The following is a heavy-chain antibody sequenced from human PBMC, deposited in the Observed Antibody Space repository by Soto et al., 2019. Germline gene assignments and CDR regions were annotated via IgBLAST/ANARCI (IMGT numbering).Heavy chain of an antibody. V-gene: IGHV4-39*01. Sequence: PSETLSLTCTVSGGSISTSTYYWGWIRQPPGKGLEYIGSIYYSGRTYHNPSLKSRVTISVHMSKNPFSLKLISVTAADTAVYYCAMTIVATISAFDIWGQGTMVTVSS. CDR2: IYYSGRT. J-gene: IGHJ3*02. CDR1: GGSISTSTYY. CDR3: AMTIVATISAFDI. D-gene: IGHD5-12*01.